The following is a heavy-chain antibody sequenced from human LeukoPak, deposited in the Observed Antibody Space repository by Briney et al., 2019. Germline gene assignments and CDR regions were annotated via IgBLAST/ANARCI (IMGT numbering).Heavy chain of an antibody. Sequence: SETLSLTCTVSGGSISSGDYYWSWIRQPTGKGLEWIGYIYYSGSTYYNPSLKSRVTISVDTSKNQFSLKLSSVTAADTAVYYCATEGAGTDKGGMDVWGKGTTVTVSS. CDR3: ATEGAGTDKGGMDV. CDR2: IYYSGST. CDR1: GGSISSGDYY. D-gene: IGHD1/OR15-1a*01. J-gene: IGHJ6*04. V-gene: IGHV4-30-4*01.